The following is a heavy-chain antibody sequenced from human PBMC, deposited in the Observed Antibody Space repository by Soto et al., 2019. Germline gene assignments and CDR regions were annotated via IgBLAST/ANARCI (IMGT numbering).Heavy chain of an antibody. CDR1: GYSFTSYW. CDR3: ARRSSWYNWFDP. D-gene: IGHD6-13*01. CDR2: IYPGDSDT. Sequence: GESLKISCKGSGYSFTSYWIRWVRQMPGKGLEWMGIIYPGDSDTRYSPPFQGQVTISADKYISTAYLQWSSLKASDTAMYYCARRSSWYNWFDPWGQGTLVTVSS. J-gene: IGHJ5*02. V-gene: IGHV5-51*01.